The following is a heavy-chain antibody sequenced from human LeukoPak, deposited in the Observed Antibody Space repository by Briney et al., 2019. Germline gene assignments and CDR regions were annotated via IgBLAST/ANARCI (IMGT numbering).Heavy chain of an antibody. Sequence: ASVKVSCKASTYTFTRYGISWVRQAPGQGLEWMGWISGYNGNTNYAQKFLGRVSMTADTATSTAYMELRSLRSDDTAVYYCARDRLPQHYYYYMDVWGKGTTVTVSS. CDR2: ISGYNGNT. CDR3: ARDRLPQHYYYYMDV. CDR1: TYTFTRYG. J-gene: IGHJ6*03. D-gene: IGHD5/OR15-5a*01. V-gene: IGHV1-18*01.